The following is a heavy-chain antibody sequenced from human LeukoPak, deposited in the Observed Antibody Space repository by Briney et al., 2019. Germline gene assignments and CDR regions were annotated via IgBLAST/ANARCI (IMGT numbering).Heavy chain of an antibody. V-gene: IGHV4-59*08. CDR1: GGSISNYY. CDR2: IHDSGST. D-gene: IGHD5-24*01. CDR3: ARLDAAAGRYLQFFY. J-gene: IGHJ4*02. Sequence: SETLSLTCAVSGGSISNYYWSWIRQSPEKGLEWIGFIHDSGSTNYNPSLKSRVTISVDTSKNQFSLKLSSVTAADTAVYYCARLDAAAGRYLQFFYWGQGTLVTVSS.